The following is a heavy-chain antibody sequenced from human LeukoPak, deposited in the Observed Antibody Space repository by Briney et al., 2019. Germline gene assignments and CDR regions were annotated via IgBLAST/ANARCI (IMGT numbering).Heavy chain of an antibody. J-gene: IGHJ4*02. D-gene: IGHD3-3*01. CDR3: AKDRVDLDFFFDY. CDR2: ISGSGGST. CDR1: GFTFSSYA. Sequence: GGSLRLSCAASGFTFSSYAMSWVRQAPGKGLEWVSAISGSGGSTYYADSVKGRFTISRDNSKNTLYLQMNGLRAEDTAVYYCAKDRVDLDFFFDYWGQGTLVTVSS. V-gene: IGHV3-23*01.